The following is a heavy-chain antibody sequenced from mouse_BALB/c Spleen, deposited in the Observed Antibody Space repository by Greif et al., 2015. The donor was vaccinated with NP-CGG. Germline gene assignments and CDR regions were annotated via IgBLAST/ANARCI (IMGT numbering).Heavy chain of an antibody. V-gene: IGHV1S127*01. Sequence: VHLVESGAELVKPGASVKMSCKASGYTFTSYWMHWVKQRPGQGLEWIGVIDPSDSYTSYNQKFKGKATLTVDTSSSTAYMQLSSLTSEDSAVYYCTTHYYGTSYYFDYWGQGTTLTVSS. J-gene: IGHJ2*01. CDR1: GYTFTSYW. D-gene: IGHD1-1*01. CDR3: TTHYYGTSYYFDY. CDR2: IDPSDSYT.